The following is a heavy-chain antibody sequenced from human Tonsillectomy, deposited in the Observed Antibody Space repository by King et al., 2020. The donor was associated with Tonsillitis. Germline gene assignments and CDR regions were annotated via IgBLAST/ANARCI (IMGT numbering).Heavy chain of an antibody. CDR3: AVGRHQSWYFDL. V-gene: IGHV1-69*01. Sequence: QLVQSGAEVKKPGSSVKVSCKASGGPFSNYAIGWVRQAPGQGLQWMGGIIPIFETADYAQNFQGRVTITADESTSTSYMELSSLRSEDTAIYFCAVGRHQSWYFDLWGRGTQVVVSS. CDR2: IIPIFETA. D-gene: IGHD2-2*01. J-gene: IGHJ2*01. CDR1: GGPFSNYA.